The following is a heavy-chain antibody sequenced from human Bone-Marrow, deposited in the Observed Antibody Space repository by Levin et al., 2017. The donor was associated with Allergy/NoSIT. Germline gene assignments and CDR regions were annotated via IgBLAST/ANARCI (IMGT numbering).Heavy chain of an antibody. D-gene: IGHD3-10*01. CDR2: IHHSGRA. J-gene: IGHJ4*02. CDR1: GGSISSDNYY. V-gene: IGHV4-31*03. CDR3: ARDRGSGVIQVFDY. Sequence: TSETLSLTCTVSGGSISSDNYYWSWIRQHPGKGLEWIGYIHHSGRAFYNPSLKSRVTISVDTSKNQFSLRLSSVTAADTAVYYCARDRGSGVIQVFDYWGQGTLVTVSS.